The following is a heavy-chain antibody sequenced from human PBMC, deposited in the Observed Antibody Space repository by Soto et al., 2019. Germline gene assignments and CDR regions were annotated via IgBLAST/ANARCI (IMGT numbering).Heavy chain of an antibody. D-gene: IGHD1-26*01. J-gene: IGHJ4*02. CDR1: GGSISSYY. Sequence: SETLSLTCTVSGGSISSYYWSWIRQPPGKGLEWIGYIYYSGSTNYNPSLKSRVTISVDTSKNQFSLKLNSVSAADTAVYYCARRHYSGGWYFDYWGQGTLVTVSS. V-gene: IGHV4-59*01. CDR3: ARRHYSGGWYFDY. CDR2: IYYSGST.